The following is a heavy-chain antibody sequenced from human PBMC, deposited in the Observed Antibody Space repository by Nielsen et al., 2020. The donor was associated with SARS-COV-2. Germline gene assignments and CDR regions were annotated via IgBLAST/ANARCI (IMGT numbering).Heavy chain of an antibody. CDR2: IYYSGST. Sequence: GSLRLSCTVSGGSISSYYWSWIRQPPGKGLEWIGYIYYSGSTNYNPSLKSRVTISVDTSKNQFSLKLSSVTAADTAVYYCARLFAVNVDYGEFYYYYGMDVWGQGTTVTVSS. J-gene: IGHJ6*02. D-gene: IGHD4-17*01. CDR3: ARLFAVNVDYGEFYYYYGMDV. V-gene: IGHV4-59*08. CDR1: GGSISSYY.